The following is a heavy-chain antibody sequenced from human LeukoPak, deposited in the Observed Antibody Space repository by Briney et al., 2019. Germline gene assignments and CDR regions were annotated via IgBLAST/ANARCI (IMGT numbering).Heavy chain of an antibody. CDR2: ISGSGGSK. V-gene: IGHV3-23*01. CDR3: AKALLEPSLLWFGELSGSYYGILDY. D-gene: IGHD3-10*01. CDR1: GFTFSSYA. J-gene: IGHJ4*02. Sequence: GGSLRLSCAASGFTFSSYAMRWVRQAPGKGLEWVSFISGSGGSKYYADSVKGRFTISRDNSKNTLYLQMNSLRAEDTAVYYCAKALLEPSLLWFGELSGSYYGILDYWGQGTLVTVSS.